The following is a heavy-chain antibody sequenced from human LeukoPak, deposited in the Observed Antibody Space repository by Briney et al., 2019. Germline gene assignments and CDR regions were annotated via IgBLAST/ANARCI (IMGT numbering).Heavy chain of an antibody. V-gene: IGHV3-15*01. CDR3: TTSGYYDSSGYRPPY. J-gene: IGHJ4*02. Sequence: PGGSLRLSCAASGFTFSNAWMSWVRQAPGKGLEWVGRIKSKTDGGTTDYAAPVKGRFTISRDDSKNTLYLQMNSLKTEDTAVYYCTTSGYYDSSGYRPPYWGQGTLVTVSS. CDR2: IKSKTDGGTT. D-gene: IGHD3-22*01. CDR1: GFTFSNAW.